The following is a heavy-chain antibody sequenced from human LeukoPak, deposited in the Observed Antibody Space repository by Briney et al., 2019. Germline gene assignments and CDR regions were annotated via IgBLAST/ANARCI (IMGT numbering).Heavy chain of an antibody. V-gene: IGHV3-48*02. J-gene: IGHJ4*02. CDR2: ILSSSTGL. CDR3: ARDLHFAFDY. CDR1: GFTFSSYS. Sequence: GGSLRLSCAASGFTFSSYSMNWVRQAPGKGLEWISYILSSSTGLSYADSVKGRFTISRDNAKNSLYLQMSSLRDDDTAVYYCARDLHFAFDYWGRGTLVTVSS.